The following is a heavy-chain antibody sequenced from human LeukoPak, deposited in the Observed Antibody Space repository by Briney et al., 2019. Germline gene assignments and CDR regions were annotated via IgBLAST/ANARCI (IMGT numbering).Heavy chain of an antibody. Sequence: ASVKVSCKASGYTFTAHYIHWVRQAPGQGLEWMGWIDPNSGGTNYAQKFLGSVTMTGDTSINTAFMELSRLRSDDTAIYYCARGRGTTMVRGVITNYFDLWGRGSLVTVSS. D-gene: IGHD3-10*01. CDR1: GYTFTAHY. V-gene: IGHV1-2*02. CDR3: ARGRGTTMVRGVITNYFDL. J-gene: IGHJ2*01. CDR2: IDPNSGGT.